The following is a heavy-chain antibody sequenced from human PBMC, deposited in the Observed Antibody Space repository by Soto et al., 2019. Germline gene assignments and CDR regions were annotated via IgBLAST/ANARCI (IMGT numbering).Heavy chain of an antibody. D-gene: IGHD3-3*01. J-gene: IGHJ4*02. CDR3: ARENYDYWSGYPIFDY. V-gene: IGHV3-74*01. Sequence: GGSLSLSWAAPGFTFSSYWMHWVRQPPGKGLGWFSRISSDGSSTTYADSVKGRSTISRDNAKITLYLQMNILRAEDTAVYYCARENYDYWSGYPIFDYWGQGTLVTVSS. CDR1: GFTFSSYW. CDR2: ISSDGSST.